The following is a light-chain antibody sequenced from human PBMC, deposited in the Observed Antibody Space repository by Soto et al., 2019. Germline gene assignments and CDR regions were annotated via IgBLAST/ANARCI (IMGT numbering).Light chain of an antibody. J-gene: IGKJ5*01. Sequence: DIQMTQSPSSLSASVGDRVTITCRASESIPRHLNWYQQKPGKAPKLLIYAASSLQNGVPSRFRGGGSGTDFTLTISNLQPEDFATDYCQQTYSTLSITFGQGTRLEIK. CDR1: ESIPRH. V-gene: IGKV1-39*01. CDR3: QQTYSTLSIT. CDR2: AAS.